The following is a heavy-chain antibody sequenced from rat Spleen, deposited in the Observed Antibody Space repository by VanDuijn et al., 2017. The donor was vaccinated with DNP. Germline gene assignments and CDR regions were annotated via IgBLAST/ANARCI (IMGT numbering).Heavy chain of an antibody. J-gene: IGHJ3*01. CDR3: IRQELRRLYWFAY. CDR1: GFIFSNYW. CDR2: ISNAGDHT. V-gene: IGHV5-31*01. D-gene: IGHD1-11*01. Sequence: EVQLVESGGGPVQPGRSLKLSCVASGFIFSNYWMTWIRQAPGKGLEWVASISNAGDHTYYSDSVKGRFTISRDNAKRTVYLQMGSLRSEDTATYYCIRQELRRLYWFAYWGQGTLVTVSS.